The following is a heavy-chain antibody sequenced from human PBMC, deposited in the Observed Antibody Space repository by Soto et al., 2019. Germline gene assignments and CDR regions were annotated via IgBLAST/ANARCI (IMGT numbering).Heavy chain of an antibody. J-gene: IGHJ5*02. CDR2: ISYDGSNK. Sequence: GGSLRLSCAASGFTFSSYGMHWVRQAPGKGLEWVAVISYDGSNKYYADSVKGRFTISRDNSKNTLYLQMNSLRAEDTAVYYCAKETAVAATSNWFDPWGQRTPVTVSS. V-gene: IGHV3-30*18. CDR1: GFTFSSYG. D-gene: IGHD6-19*01. CDR3: AKETAVAATSNWFDP.